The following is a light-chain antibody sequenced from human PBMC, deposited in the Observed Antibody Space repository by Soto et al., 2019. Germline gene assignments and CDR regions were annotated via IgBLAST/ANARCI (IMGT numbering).Light chain of an antibody. Sequence: IQMTQSPATLSVSPGERATLSCRASQTIYSNVAWYQQRPGQAPRLLIYCASARATGIPARFSGSGSGTEFTLSIGSLQSEDSAVYYCQQYQNLWTFGQGTKVEIK. J-gene: IGKJ1*01. CDR2: CAS. CDR1: QTIYSN. V-gene: IGKV3-15*01. CDR3: QQYQNLWT.